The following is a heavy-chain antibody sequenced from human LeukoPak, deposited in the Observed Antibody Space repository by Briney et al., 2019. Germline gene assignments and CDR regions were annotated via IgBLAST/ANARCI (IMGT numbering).Heavy chain of an antibody. CDR2: IYTSGST. J-gene: IGHJ5*02. CDR1: GGSISSYY. D-gene: IGHD3-22*01. V-gene: IGHV4-4*07. CDR3: ARGRYYYDSSGYYHLDP. Sequence: SETLSLTCTVSGGSISSYYWSWIRQPAGKGLEWIGRIYTSGSTNYNPSLKSRVTMSVDTSKNQFSLKLSSVTAADTAVYYCARGRYYYDSSGYYHLDPWGQGTQVTVSS.